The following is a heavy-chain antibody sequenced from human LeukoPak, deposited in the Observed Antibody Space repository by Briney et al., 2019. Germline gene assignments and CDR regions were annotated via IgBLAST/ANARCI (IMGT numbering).Heavy chain of an antibody. D-gene: IGHD1-26*01. CDR2: ISASGGST. Sequence: PGGSLRLSCAASGFTFSSYSMNWVRQAPGKGLEWVSVISASGGSTYYADSVKGRFTISRDNSKNTLYLQINSLRVEDTAVYYCTKFSLRGTYSYDHWGQGTLVTVSS. V-gene: IGHV3-23*01. CDR1: GFTFSSYS. J-gene: IGHJ4*02. CDR3: TKFSLRGTYSYDH.